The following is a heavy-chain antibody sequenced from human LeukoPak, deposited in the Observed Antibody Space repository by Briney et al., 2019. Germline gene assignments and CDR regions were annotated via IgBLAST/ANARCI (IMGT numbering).Heavy chain of an antibody. D-gene: IGHD6-6*01. CDR3: ARDLAAARLDF. J-gene: IGHJ4*02. CDR2: ISGSGGST. V-gene: IGHV3-23*01. CDR1: GFTFSSYA. Sequence: GGSLRLSCAASGFTFSSYAMSWVRQAPGKGLEWVSAISGSGGSTYYADSVKGRFTISRDISKNTLYLQMNSLRAEDTAVYYCARDLAAARLDFRGQGTLVTVSS.